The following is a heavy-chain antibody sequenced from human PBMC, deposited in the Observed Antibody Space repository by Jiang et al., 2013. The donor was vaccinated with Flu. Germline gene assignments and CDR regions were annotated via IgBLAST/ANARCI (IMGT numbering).Heavy chain of an antibody. D-gene: IGHD3-3*01. J-gene: IGHJ6*03. CDR1: GYTFTSYA. V-gene: IGHV1-3*01. Sequence: KASGYTFTSYAMHWVRQAPGQRLEWMGWINAGNGNTKYSQKFQGRVTITRDTSASTAYMELSSLRSEDTAVYYCARDPFDFWSGYPYYYYYYMDVWGKGTTVTVSS. CDR3: ARDPFDFWSGYPYYYYYYMDV. CDR2: INAGNGNT.